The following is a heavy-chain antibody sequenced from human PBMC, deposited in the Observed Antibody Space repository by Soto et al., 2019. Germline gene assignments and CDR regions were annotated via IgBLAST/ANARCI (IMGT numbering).Heavy chain of an antibody. CDR2: IYYSGST. D-gene: IGHD4-17*01. CDR1: GGSISSGDYY. V-gene: IGHV4-31*03. Sequence: QVQLQESGPGLVKPSQTLSLTCTVSGGSISSGDYYWSWIRQHPGKGLEWIGYIYYSGSTYYNPSLKSRLTISVDTSKNQFSLELSSVTAADTAVYYCAREATVYYYGMDVWGQGTTVTVSS. CDR3: AREATVYYYGMDV. J-gene: IGHJ6*02.